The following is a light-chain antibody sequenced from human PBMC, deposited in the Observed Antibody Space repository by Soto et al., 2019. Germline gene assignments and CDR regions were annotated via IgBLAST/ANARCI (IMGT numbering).Light chain of an antibody. J-gene: IGKJ3*01. CDR2: GAS. CDR3: RQWGRSPCT. V-gene: IGKV3-20*01. CDR1: QSVSSSY. Sequence: IVLTQSPGTLSLSPGERATLSCRASQSVSSSYLAWYQQKPGQAPRLLIYGASRRATGIPGRFSGSGSGTEFILTISRREPEDFAVYYFRQWGRSPCTFGPGTKVDIK.